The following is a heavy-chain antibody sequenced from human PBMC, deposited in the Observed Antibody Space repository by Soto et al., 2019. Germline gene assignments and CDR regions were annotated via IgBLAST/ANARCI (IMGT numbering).Heavy chain of an antibody. V-gene: IGHV3-23*01. D-gene: IGHD2-2*01. Sequence: GGSLRLSCAASGFTFSSYAMSWVRQAPGKGLEWVSAISGSGGSTYYADSVKGRFTISRDNSKNTLYLQMNSLRAEDTAVYYCALNLFPLRGDIVVVPAAHSYFDYWGQGTLVTVSS. CDR2: ISGSGGST. CDR1: GFTFSSYA. J-gene: IGHJ4*02. CDR3: ALNLFPLRGDIVVVPAAHSYFDY.